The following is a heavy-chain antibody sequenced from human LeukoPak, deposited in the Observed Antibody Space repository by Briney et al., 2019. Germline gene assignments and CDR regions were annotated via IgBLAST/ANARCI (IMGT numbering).Heavy chain of an antibody. CDR2: ISAYNGNT. J-gene: IGHJ5*02. D-gene: IGHD2-15*01. CDR3: ARDVSEDSVGCWFDP. Sequence: ASVKVSCKASGYTFTSYGISWVRQAPGQGLEWMGWISAYNGNTNYAQKLQGRVTMTTDTSTSTAYMELRSLRSDDTAVYYCARDVSEDSVGCWFDPWGQGTLVTVSS. V-gene: IGHV1-18*01. CDR1: GYTFTSYG.